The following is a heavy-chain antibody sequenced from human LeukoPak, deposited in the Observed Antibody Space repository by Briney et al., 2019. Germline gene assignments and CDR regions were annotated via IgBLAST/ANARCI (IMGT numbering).Heavy chain of an antibody. Sequence: PGGSLRLSCAASGFTFSSYSMNWVRQAPGKGLEWVSSISSGSGYIYYAGSVKGRFTISRDNSKNTLYLQMNSLRAEDTAVYYCARDVVGATYFDWGQGTLVTVSS. V-gene: IGHV3-21*04. CDR1: GFTFSSYS. J-gene: IGHJ4*02. CDR3: ARDVVGATYFD. CDR2: ISSGSGYI. D-gene: IGHD1-26*01.